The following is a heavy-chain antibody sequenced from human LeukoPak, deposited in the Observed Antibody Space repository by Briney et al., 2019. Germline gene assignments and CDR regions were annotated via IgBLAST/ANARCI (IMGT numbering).Heavy chain of an antibody. J-gene: IGHJ4*02. V-gene: IGHV1-2*02. D-gene: IGHD6-19*01. Sequence: ASVKVSCKASGYTFTGHYMHWVRQAPGQGLEWMGWINPDSGGTDYAQKFQGRVTMTRDTSITTAYTELSRLTSDDTAVYYCARTIAVAGTTHYFDYWGQGTLVTVSS. CDR3: ARTIAVAGTTHYFDY. CDR1: GYTFTGHY. CDR2: INPDSGGT.